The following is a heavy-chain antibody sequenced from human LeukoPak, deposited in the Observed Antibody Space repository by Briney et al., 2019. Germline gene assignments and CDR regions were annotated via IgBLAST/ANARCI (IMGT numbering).Heavy chain of an antibody. CDR1: GGSFSGYY. CDR3: AREITLITMVRGSWFDP. CDR2: INHSGST. Sequence: SETLSLTCAVYGGSFSGYYWSWIRQPPGKGLEWIGEINHSGSTNYNPSLKSRVTISVDTSKNQFSLKLSSVTAADTAVYYCAREITLITMVRGSWFDPWGQGTLVTVSS. V-gene: IGHV4-34*01. D-gene: IGHD3-10*01. J-gene: IGHJ5*02.